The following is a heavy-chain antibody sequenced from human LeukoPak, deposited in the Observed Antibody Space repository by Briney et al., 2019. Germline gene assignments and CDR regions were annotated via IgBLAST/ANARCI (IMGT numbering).Heavy chain of an antibody. CDR3: AKGGQNYDFWRFDY. Sequence: GGSLRLSCAASEFTFSNYAMNWVRQAPGKGLEWVSSISGSGGSTYFAGSVKGRVTISRDNSKNTMYMQMNSLRVEDTAVYYCAKGGQNYDFWRFDYWGQGSLVTVSS. CDR2: ISGSGGST. D-gene: IGHD3-3*01. CDR1: EFTFSNYA. J-gene: IGHJ4*02. V-gene: IGHV3-23*01.